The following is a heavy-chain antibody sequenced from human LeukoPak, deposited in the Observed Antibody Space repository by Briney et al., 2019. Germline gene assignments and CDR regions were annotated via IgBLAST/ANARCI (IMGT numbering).Heavy chain of an antibody. J-gene: IGHJ5*02. D-gene: IGHD6-19*01. CDR2: LYYSGKT. CDR1: DDSISSSTYY. Sequence: PSETLSLTCIISDDSISSSTYYWGWIRQPPGKGLEWIGTLYYSGKTYYNPSLKSRVTISIDTSKNQFSLKLSSVTAADTAVYYCARVYSSGWYWFDPWGQGTLVTVSS. V-gene: IGHV4-39*07. CDR3: ARVYSSGWYWFDP.